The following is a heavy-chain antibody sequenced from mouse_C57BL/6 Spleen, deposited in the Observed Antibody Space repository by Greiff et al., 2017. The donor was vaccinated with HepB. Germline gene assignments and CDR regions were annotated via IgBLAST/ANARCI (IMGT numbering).Heavy chain of an antibody. V-gene: IGHV2-5*01. CDR1: GFSFTSYG. Sequence: QVQLQHSGPGLVQPSQSLSITCTVSGFSFTSYGVHWVRQSPGKGLEWLGVIWRGGSTDYNAAFMSRLSITKDNSKSQVFFKMNSLQADDTAIYYCAKGIYYDYDDYAMDYWGQGTSVTVSS. CDR2: IWRGGST. J-gene: IGHJ4*01. CDR3: AKGIYYDYDDYAMDY. D-gene: IGHD2-4*01.